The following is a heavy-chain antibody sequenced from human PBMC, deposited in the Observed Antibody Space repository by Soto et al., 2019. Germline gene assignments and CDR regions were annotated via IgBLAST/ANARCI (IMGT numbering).Heavy chain of an antibody. Sequence: PGGSLRLSCTTSGFTFGDHDMSWLRQAPGKGLEWLGFIRGKAYGGTTEYAASVKGRFAMSRDDSQGIAYLQMNSLKTEDTAVYYCARVGCTSTSCYYLFDFWGQGCLVTV. CDR2: IRGKAYGGTT. CDR3: ARVGCTSTSCYYLFDF. CDR1: GFTFGDHD. D-gene: IGHD2-2*01. J-gene: IGHJ4*02. V-gene: IGHV3-49*03.